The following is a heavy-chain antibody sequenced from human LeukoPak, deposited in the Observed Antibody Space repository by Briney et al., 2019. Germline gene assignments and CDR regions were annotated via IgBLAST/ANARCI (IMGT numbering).Heavy chain of an antibody. D-gene: IGHD4-17*01. CDR1: GYTFTGYY. V-gene: IGHV1-2*02. CDR2: INPNSGGT. CDR3: ARDFYDYGDYYFDY. Sequence: ASVKVSCKASGYTFTGYYMHWVRQAPGQGLEWMGWINPNSGGTNYAQKFQGRVTMTRDTSISTAYMELSRLGSDDTAVYYCARDFYDYGDYYFDYWGQGTLVTVSS. J-gene: IGHJ4*02.